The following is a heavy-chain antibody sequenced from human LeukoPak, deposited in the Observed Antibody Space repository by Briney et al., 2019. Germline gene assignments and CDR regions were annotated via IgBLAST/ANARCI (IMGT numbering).Heavy chain of an antibody. CDR3: ARVRPYCSSTSCYSDNAFDI. CDR2: INPNGGGT. CDR1: GYTFTGYY. D-gene: IGHD2-2*01. Sequence: PGASVKVSCKASGYTFTGYYMHWVRQAPGQGLEWMGWINPNGGGTNYAQKFQGWVTMTRDTSISTAYMELSRLRSDDTAVYYCARVRPYCSSTSCYSDNAFDIWGQGTMVTVSS. J-gene: IGHJ3*02. V-gene: IGHV1-2*04.